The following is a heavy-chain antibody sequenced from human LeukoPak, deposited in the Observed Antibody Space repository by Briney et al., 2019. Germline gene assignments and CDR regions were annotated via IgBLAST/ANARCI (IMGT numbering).Heavy chain of an antibody. CDR2: ISGSGGST. CDR3: ARIISTGWYHLDY. D-gene: IGHD6-19*01. Sequence: GGSLRLSCAASGFTFSSYAMSWVRQAPGKGLEWVSAISGSGGSTYFADSVKGRFTISRDNSRNTLYLQMNSLRAEDTAVYYCARIISTGWYHLDYWGQGTLVTVSS. V-gene: IGHV3-23*01. J-gene: IGHJ4*02. CDR1: GFTFSSYA.